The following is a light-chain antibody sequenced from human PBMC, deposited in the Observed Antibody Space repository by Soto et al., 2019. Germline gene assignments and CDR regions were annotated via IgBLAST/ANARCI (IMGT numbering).Light chain of an antibody. CDR3: QQRSNWPLT. CDR2: DAS. CDR1: QSVSSY. J-gene: IGKJ4*01. V-gene: IGKV3-11*01. Sequence: EIGLPQSPDTLSLSPGERATLSCRARQSVSSYLAWYQQKPGQAPRLLISDASNRATGIPARCSGSGSGTAFTLTISSLEPEDFAVYYCQQRSNWPLTFGGGSKVEIK.